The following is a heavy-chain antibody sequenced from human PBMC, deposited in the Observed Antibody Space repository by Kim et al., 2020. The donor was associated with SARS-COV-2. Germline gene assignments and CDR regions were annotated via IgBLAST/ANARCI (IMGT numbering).Heavy chain of an antibody. V-gene: IGHV4-31*03. CDR3: ARASGSGSSYPFDY. CDR2: IYYSGST. D-gene: IGHD3-10*01. Sequence: SETLSLTCTVSGGSISSGGYYWSWIRQHPGKGLEWIGYIYYSGSTYYNPSLKSRVTISVDTSKNQFSLKLSSVTAADTAVYYCARASGSGSSYPFDYWGQGTLVTVSS. CDR1: GGSISSGGYY. J-gene: IGHJ4*02.